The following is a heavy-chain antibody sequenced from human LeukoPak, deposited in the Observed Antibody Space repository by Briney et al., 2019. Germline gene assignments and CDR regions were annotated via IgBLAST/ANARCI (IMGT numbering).Heavy chain of an antibody. Sequence: GASVKVSCKGSGYTFNRNAMNWVRQAPGQGLEWMGWINTNTGNPTYAQGFTGRFVFSLDTSVSTAYLQISSLKAEDTAVYYCARDTAMVKFDQWGRGTLVTVPS. CDR2: INTNTGNP. CDR3: ARDTAMVKFDQ. J-gene: IGHJ4*02. D-gene: IGHD5-18*01. V-gene: IGHV7-4-1*02. CDR1: GYTFNRNA.